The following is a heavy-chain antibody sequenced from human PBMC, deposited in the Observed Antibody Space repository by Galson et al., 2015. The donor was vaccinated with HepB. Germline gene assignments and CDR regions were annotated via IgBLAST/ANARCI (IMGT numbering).Heavy chain of an antibody. CDR3: ANRYYGSGSHCMDV. D-gene: IGHD3-10*01. Sequence: SLRLSCAASGFTFSSYAMSWVRQAPGKGLEWGSAISGSGGSTYYADSVKGRFTISRDNSRNTLYLQMNSLRAEDTAVYYCANRYYGSGSHCMDVWGQGTTVTVSS. V-gene: IGHV3-23*01. CDR2: ISGSGGST. CDR1: GFTFSSYA. J-gene: IGHJ6*02.